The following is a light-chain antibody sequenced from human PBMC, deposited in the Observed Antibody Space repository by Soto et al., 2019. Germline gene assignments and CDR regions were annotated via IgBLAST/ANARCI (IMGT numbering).Light chain of an antibody. CDR3: QHYNSYSQT. CDR2: KAS. V-gene: IGKV1-5*03. J-gene: IGKJ1*01. Sequence: DIQMTQSPSTLSASVGDRVTITCRASQSISSWLAWYQQKPGKAPNLLIYKASSLGSGVPSRFSGSGSGTEFTLTISSLQPDDFATYYCQHYNSYSQTFGQGTKVEIK. CDR1: QSISSW.